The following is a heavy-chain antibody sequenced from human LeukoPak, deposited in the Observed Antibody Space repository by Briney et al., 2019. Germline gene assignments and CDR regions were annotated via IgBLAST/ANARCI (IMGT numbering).Heavy chain of an antibody. D-gene: IGHD2-2*01. V-gene: IGHV4-59*08. CDR1: GGSISSYY. CDR2: IYYSGST. J-gene: IGHJ4*02. Sequence: SETLSLTCTVSGGSISSYYWSWIRQPPGKGLEWIGYIYYSGSTNYNPSLKSRVTISVDTSKNQFSLKLSSVTAADSAVYYCARGRIHCSSTSCYGGPPFDYWGQGTLVTVSS. CDR3: ARGRIHCSSTSCYGGPPFDY.